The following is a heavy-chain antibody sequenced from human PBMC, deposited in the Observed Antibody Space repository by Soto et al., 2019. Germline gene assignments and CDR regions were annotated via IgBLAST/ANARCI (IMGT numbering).Heavy chain of an antibody. V-gene: IGHV3-7*01. CDR1: GFTFSSYW. Sequence: GGSLRLSCAASGFTFSSYWMSWVRQAPGKGLEWVANIKQDGSEKYYVDSVKGRFTISRDNAKNSLYLQMNSLRAEDTAVYYCARVGRAPIWFGELSSGDYWGQGTLVTVSS. D-gene: IGHD3-10*01. CDR3: ARVGRAPIWFGELSSGDY. J-gene: IGHJ4*02. CDR2: IKQDGSEK.